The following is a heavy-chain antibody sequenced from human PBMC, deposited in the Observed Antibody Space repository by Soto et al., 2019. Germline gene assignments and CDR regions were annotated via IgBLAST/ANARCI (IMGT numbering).Heavy chain of an antibody. CDR1: GASIRTYY. Sequence: SETLSLTCSVSGASIRTYYWTWIRQPPGKEPEWIAYLSHSGTPNYNPSLRGRVIISVDTSKNQLSLKLTSVTAADTAVYYCARLPAVSGSLAWFDPWGQGTLVTVSS. CDR3: ARLPAVSGSLAWFDP. J-gene: IGHJ5*02. D-gene: IGHD3-10*01. V-gene: IGHV4-59*08. CDR2: LSHSGTP.